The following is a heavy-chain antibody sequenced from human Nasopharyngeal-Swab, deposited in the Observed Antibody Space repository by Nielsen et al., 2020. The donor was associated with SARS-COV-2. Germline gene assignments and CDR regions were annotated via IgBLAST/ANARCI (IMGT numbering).Heavy chain of an antibody. V-gene: IGHV3-21*06. J-gene: IGHJ3*01. CDR3: AREGTVTQHEAFDL. CDR1: QFTFSSYH. Sequence: GESLKISCAASQFTFSSYHMNWLRQAPGKGLEWVSSISTDGKYIYYDDSVRGRFTISRDNGQNSLYLQMNSLRVEDTAVYYCAREGTVTQHEAFDLWCQVTLVTVS. CDR2: ISTDGKYI. D-gene: IGHD4-11*01.